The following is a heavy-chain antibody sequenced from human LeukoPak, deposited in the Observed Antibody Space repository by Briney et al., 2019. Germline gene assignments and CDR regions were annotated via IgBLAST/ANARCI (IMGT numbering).Heavy chain of an antibody. Sequence: QTGGSLRLSCAASGFTVSSNYMSWVRQAPGKGLEWVSVIYSGGSTYYADSVKGRFTISRDNSNNTLYLRMNSMRAENTAVYYCATQDGDHFLDYWRQGTLVTVSS. J-gene: IGHJ4*02. V-gene: IGHV3-66*01. CDR1: GFTVSSNY. CDR2: IYSGGST. CDR3: ATQDGDHFLDY. D-gene: IGHD4-17*01.